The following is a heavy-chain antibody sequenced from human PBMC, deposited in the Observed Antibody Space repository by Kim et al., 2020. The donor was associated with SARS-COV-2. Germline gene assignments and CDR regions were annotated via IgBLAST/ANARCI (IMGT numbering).Heavy chain of an antibody. J-gene: IGHJ5*02. CDR1: GGSISSSNW. CDR3: AREYYYGSGSYHVVISWFDP. V-gene: IGHV4-4*02. CDR2: IYHSGST. Sequence: SETLSLTCAVSGGSISSSNWWSWVRQPPGKGLEWIGEIYHSGSTNYNPSLKSRVTISVDKSKNQFSLKLSSVTAADTAVYYCAREYYYGSGSYHVVISWFDPWGQGTLVTVSS. D-gene: IGHD3-10*01.